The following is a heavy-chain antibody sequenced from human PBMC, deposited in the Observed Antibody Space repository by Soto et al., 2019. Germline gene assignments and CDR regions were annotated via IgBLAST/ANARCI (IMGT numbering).Heavy chain of an antibody. J-gene: IGHJ4*02. CDR3: ARQVLDCSGGSCYTPNFDY. CDR2: INPSGGST. Sequence: ASVKVSCKASGYTFTSYYMHWVRQAPGQGLEWMGIINPSGGSTSYAQKFQGRVTMTRDTSTSTAYMELSSLRSEDTAVYYCARQVLDCSGGSCYTPNFDYWGQGTLVTVSS. V-gene: IGHV1-46*01. CDR1: GYTFTSYY. D-gene: IGHD2-15*01.